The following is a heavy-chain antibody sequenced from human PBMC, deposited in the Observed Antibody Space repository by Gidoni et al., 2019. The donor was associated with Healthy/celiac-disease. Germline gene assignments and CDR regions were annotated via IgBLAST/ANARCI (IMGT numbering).Heavy chain of an antibody. CDR2: ITHSGGT. J-gene: IGHJ4*02. CDR3: ARGVYYDFWSGYLLDDY. V-gene: IGHV4-34*01. CDR1: GGSFSGYY. D-gene: IGHD3-3*01. Sequence: QVQLQQWGAGLLKPSETLSLTCAVDGGSFSGYYWSWIRQPPGKGLEWIGEITHSGGTNYNPSLKSRVTISVDTSKNQFSLKLSSVTAADTAVYYCARGVYYDFWSGYLLDDYWGQGTLVTVSS.